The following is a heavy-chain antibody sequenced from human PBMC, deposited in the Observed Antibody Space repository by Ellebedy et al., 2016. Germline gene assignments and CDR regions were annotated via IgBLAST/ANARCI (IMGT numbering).Heavy chain of an antibody. V-gene: IGHV1-2*02. J-gene: IGHJ4*02. CDR2: INPNSGGT. CDR3: ARARPMVRGVITFFDY. CDR1: GYTFTGYY. D-gene: IGHD3-10*01. Sequence: ASVKVSCXASGYTFTGYYMHWVRQAPGQGLEWMGWINPNSGGTNYAQKFQGRVTMTRDTSISAAYMELSRLRSDDTAVYYCARARPMVRGVITFFDYWGQGTLVTVSS.